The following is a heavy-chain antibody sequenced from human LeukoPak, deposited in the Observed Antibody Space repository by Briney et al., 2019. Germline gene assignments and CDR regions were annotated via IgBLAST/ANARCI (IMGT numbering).Heavy chain of an antibody. D-gene: IGHD6-19*01. CDR3: AKDKGYSSGWHDFDY. J-gene: IGHJ4*02. V-gene: IGHV3-9*01. CDR2: ISWNSGSI. Sequence: GGSLRLSCAASGFTFDDYAMHWVRQAPGKGLEWVSGISWNSGSIGYADSVKGRFTISRDNAKNSLYLQMNSLRAEDTALYYCAKDKGYSSGWHDFDYWGQGTLVTVSS. CDR1: GFTFDDYA.